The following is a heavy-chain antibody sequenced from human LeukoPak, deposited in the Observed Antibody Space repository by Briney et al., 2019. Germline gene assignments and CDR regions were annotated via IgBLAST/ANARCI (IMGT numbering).Heavy chain of an antibody. CDR3: ARSVGYEWLPADFDY. V-gene: IGHV4-34*01. J-gene: IGHJ4*02. CDR1: RGSFSGYN. CDR2: INHSGST. Sequence: SETLSLTSAVYRGSFSGYNWSWIPHPPGKGVGWIGEINHSGSTNYNPSLKSRVTISVDTSKHQFSLKLSPVAAADTAVYYCARSVGYEWLPADFDYWGQGTLVTVSS. D-gene: IGHD2-8*02.